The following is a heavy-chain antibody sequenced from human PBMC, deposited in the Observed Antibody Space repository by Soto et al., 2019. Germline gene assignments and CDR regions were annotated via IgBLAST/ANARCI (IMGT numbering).Heavy chain of an antibody. V-gene: IGHV1-69*01. CDR1: GGTFSSYA. CDR2: IIPIFGTA. Sequence: QVQLVQSGAEVKKPGSSVKVSCKASGGTFSSYAISWVRQAPGQGLEWMGGIIPIFGTANYAQKFQGRVTITEDESTSTAYMELSSLRSEDTAVYYCASGGDIVLMVYAPFDYCGQGTLVTVSS. CDR3: ASGGDIVLMVYAPFDY. J-gene: IGHJ4*02. D-gene: IGHD2-8*01.